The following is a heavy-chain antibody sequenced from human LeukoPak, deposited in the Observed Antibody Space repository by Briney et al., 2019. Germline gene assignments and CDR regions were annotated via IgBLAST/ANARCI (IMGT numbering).Heavy chain of an antibody. CDR1: GYSISSGYY. CDR2: IYQSGGT. J-gene: IGHJ4*02. D-gene: IGHD6-19*01. Sequence: SETLSLTCTVSGYSISSGYYWGWIRQPPGKGLEWIGSIYQSGGTYYNPSLKSRVTISVDTSKNQFSLKLSSVTAADTAVYYCARDPHLLQSTGWYFYFDYWGQGALVTVSS. CDR3: ARDPHLLQSTGWYFYFDY. V-gene: IGHV4-38-2*02.